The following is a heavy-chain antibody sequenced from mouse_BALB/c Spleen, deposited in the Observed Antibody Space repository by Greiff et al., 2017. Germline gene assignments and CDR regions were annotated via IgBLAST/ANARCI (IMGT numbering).Heavy chain of an antibody. J-gene: IGHJ3*01. CDR1: GFTFSSFG. Sequence: EVKLVESGGGLVQPGGSRKLSCAASGFTFSSFGMHWVRQAPEKGLEWVAYISSGSSTIYYADTVKGRFTISRDNPKNTLFLQMTSLRSEDTAMYYCARGVYDGYYVAYWGQGTLVTVSA. D-gene: IGHD2-3*01. CDR2: ISSGSSTI. CDR3: ARGVYDGYYVAY. V-gene: IGHV5-17*02.